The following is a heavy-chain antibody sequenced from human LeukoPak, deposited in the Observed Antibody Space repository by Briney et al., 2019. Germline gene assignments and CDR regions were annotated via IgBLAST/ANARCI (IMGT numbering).Heavy chain of an antibody. J-gene: IGHJ3*02. CDR2: IYYSGST. V-gene: IGHV4-39*07. D-gene: IGHD2-21*02. Sequence: PSETLSLTCTVSGGSISSSSYYWGWIRQPPGKGLEWIGSIYYSGSTYYNPSLKSRVTISVDTSKNQFSLKLSSVTAADTAVYYCARDLAYAYCGGDCLGDAFDIWGQGTMVTVSS. CDR3: ARDLAYAYCGGDCLGDAFDI. CDR1: GGSISSSSYY.